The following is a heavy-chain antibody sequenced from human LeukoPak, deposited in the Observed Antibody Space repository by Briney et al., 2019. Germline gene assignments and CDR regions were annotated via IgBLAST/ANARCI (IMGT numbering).Heavy chain of an antibody. CDR3: ANFGYYDSSGYNDY. D-gene: IGHD3-22*01. CDR2: ISSSGSSI. J-gene: IGHJ4*02. CDR1: GFIFSSYE. Sequence: GGSLRLSCAVSGFIFSSYEMNWVRQAPGKGLEWVSYISSSGSSIYYADSVKGRFTISRDNSKNTLYLQMNSLRAEDTAVYYCANFGYYDSSGYNDYWGQGTLVTVSS. V-gene: IGHV3-48*03.